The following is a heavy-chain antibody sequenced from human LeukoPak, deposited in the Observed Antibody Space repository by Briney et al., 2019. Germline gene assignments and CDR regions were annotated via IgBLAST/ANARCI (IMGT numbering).Heavy chain of an antibody. Sequence: SQTLSLTCTVSGGSISSGSYYWSWIRQPAGKGLEWIGRIYTSGSTNYNPSLKSRVTISVDTSKNQFSLKLSSVTAADTAVYYCARDSCGGDCSFDYWGQGTLVTVSS. J-gene: IGHJ4*02. D-gene: IGHD2-21*02. V-gene: IGHV4-61*02. CDR2: IYTSGST. CDR3: ARDSCGGDCSFDY. CDR1: GGSISSGSYY.